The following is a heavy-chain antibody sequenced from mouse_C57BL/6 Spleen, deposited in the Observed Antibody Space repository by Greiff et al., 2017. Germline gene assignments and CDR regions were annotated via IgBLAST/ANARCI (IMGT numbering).Heavy chain of an antibody. CDR3: ARWRLGAYYFDY. Sequence: EVKLQESVAELVRPGASVKLSCTASGFNIKNTYMHWVKQRPEQGLEWIGRIDPANGNTKYAPTFQGKATITADTSSNTAYLQLSSLTSEDTAIYYCARWRLGAYYFDYWGQGTTLTVSS. CDR1: GFNIKNTY. CDR2: IDPANGNT. V-gene: IGHV14-3*01. J-gene: IGHJ2*01. D-gene: IGHD2-4*01.